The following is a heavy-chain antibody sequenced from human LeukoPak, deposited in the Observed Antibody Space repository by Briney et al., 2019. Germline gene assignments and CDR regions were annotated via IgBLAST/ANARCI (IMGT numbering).Heavy chain of an antibody. V-gene: IGHV3-49*04. J-gene: IGHJ6*02. D-gene: IGHD5-12*01. CDR2: IRKMGSFGGTT. CDR1: EFTFGDYA. CDR3: TRAGIVATIGYGMDV. Sequence: GGSLRLSCTTSEFTFGDYALSWVRQAPGKGLEWVGLIRKMGSFGGTTEYAASVGGRFSISRDDSKSIAYLQMNSLQTEDTAVYYCTRAGIVATIGYGMDVWGQGTTVIVSS.